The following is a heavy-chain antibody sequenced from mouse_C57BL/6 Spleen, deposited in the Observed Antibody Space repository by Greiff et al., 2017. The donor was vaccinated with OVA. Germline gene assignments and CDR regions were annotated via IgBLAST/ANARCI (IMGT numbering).Heavy chain of an antibody. CDR3: ASADYYGSSFWYFDV. Sequence: EVKLQESGGGLVKPGGSLKLSCAASGFTFSDYGMHWVRQAPEKGLEWVAYISSGSSTIYYADTVKGRFTISRDNAKNTLFLQMTSLRSEDTAMYYCASADYYGSSFWYFDVWGTGTTVTVSS. CDR1: GFTFSDYG. D-gene: IGHD1-1*01. J-gene: IGHJ1*03. V-gene: IGHV5-17*01. CDR2: ISSGSSTI.